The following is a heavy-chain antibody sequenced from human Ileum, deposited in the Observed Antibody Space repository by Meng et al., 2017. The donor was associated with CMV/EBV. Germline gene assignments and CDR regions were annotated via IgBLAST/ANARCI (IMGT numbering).Heavy chain of an antibody. Sequence: GESLKISCAASGFTFSEAWFSWVRQAPGKGLEWIGLIKSKFDGGTTDFAAPVKGRFTISRDDSKNTLYLQMNSLKTEDTAVYYCTTPDIVVVPARDYYYYYGMDVWGQGTTVTVSS. CDR2: IKSKFDGGTT. CDR3: TTPDIVVVPARDYYYYYGMDV. J-gene: IGHJ6*02. V-gene: IGHV3-15*01. CDR1: GFTFSEAW. D-gene: IGHD2-2*01.